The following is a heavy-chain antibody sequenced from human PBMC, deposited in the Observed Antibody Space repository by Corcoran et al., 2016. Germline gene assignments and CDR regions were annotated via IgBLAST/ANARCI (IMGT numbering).Heavy chain of an antibody. J-gene: IGHJ6*02. D-gene: IGHD3-3*01. Sequence: QLQLQESGPGLVKPSETLSLTCTVSGGSISSSSYYWGWIRQPPGKGLEWIGSIYYSGSTYYNPSLKSRVTISVDTSKNQFSLKLSSVTAADTAVYYCATLRFLGPGDYYYYGMDVWGQGTTVTVSS. CDR3: ATLRFLGPGDYYYYGMDV. CDR2: IYYSGST. CDR1: GGSISSSSYY. V-gene: IGHV4-39*01.